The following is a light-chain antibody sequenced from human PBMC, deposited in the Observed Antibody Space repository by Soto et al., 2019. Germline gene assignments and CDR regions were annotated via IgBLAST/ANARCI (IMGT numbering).Light chain of an antibody. V-gene: IGKV3-20*01. J-gene: IGKJ3*01. Sequence: IVLTQSPGTLSLSPGERATLSCRASQTVDSTYLAWYQQKPGQAPRLLIYDSSSRAPGIPDRFSGSGSGTDFTLSISRLEPEDFAVYYCQQYDTSSIIFGPGTKVDIK. CDR3: QQYDTSSII. CDR1: QTVDSTY. CDR2: DSS.